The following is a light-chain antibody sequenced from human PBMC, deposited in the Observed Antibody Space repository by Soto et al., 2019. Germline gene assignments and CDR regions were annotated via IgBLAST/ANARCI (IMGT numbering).Light chain of an antibody. V-gene: IGKV3-11*01. CDR2: DAS. Sequence: EIVLTQSPATLSLSPGERATLSCRASQSVGTYLAWYQQKPGQAPRLLIYDASNRATGIPARFSGSGSGTDFTLTISSLEPEDFVVYYCQQRNNWPRTFGQGTKLEIK. J-gene: IGKJ2*01. CDR1: QSVGTY. CDR3: QQRNNWPRT.